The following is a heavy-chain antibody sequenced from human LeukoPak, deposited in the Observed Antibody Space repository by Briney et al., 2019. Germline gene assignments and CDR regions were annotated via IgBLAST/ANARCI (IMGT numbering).Heavy chain of an antibody. Sequence: GGSLRLSCAASGFTFSSYAMRWVRQAPGKGLERVAGISYDGSNKYYADSVKGRFTISRDNSKNTLYLQMNSLRAEDTAVYYCAREDEPYGSGSRHNDYWGQGTLVTVSS. V-gene: IGHV3-30*04. CDR3: AREDEPYGSGSRHNDY. CDR2: ISYDGSNK. D-gene: IGHD3-10*01. CDR1: GFTFSSYA. J-gene: IGHJ4*02.